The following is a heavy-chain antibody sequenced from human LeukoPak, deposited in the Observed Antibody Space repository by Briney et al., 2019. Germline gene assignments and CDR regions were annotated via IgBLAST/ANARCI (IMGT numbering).Heavy chain of an antibody. V-gene: IGHV3-30-3*01. CDR3: ARDHRLQLLLQYYYYYYGMDV. J-gene: IGHJ6*02. Sequence: EGSLRLSCAASGFTFSSYAMHWVRQAPGKGLEWVAVISYDGSNKYYADSVKGRFTISRDNPKNTLYLQMNSLRAEDTAVYYCARDHRLQLLLQYYYYYYGMDVWGQGTTVTVSS. CDR1: GFTFSSYA. D-gene: IGHD5-24*01. CDR2: ISYDGSNK.